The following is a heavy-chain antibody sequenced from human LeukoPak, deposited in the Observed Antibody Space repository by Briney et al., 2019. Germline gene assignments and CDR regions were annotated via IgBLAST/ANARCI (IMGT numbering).Heavy chain of an antibody. V-gene: IGHV4-61*02. CDR3: ARDKGFYYYGSGSYYSPFDY. CDR1: GGSISSGSYY. D-gene: IGHD3-10*01. J-gene: IGHJ4*02. Sequence: PSQTLSLTCTVSGGSISSGSYYWSWIRQPAGKGLEWIGRIYTSGSTNCNPSLKSRVTISVDTSKNQFSLKLSSVTAADTAVYYCARDKGFYYYGSGSYYSPFDYWGQGTLVTVSS. CDR2: IYTSGST.